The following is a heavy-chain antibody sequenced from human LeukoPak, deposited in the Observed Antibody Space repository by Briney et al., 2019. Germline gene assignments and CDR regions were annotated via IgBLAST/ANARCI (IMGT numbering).Heavy chain of an antibody. D-gene: IGHD3-10*01. J-gene: IGHJ5*02. CDR1: GYTFTVYY. CDR2: IDPNSGGT. Sequence: ASVEVSCKASGYTFTVYYIHWRRQAPGQGLEWMGWIDPNSGGTNYAQNFQGRVTMTRDTSISTTYMELRRLRSDDTAVYYCAKSFPLGYYGSGSYYNWFDPWGQGTLVSVSS. V-gene: IGHV1-2*02. CDR3: AKSFPLGYYGSGSYYNWFDP.